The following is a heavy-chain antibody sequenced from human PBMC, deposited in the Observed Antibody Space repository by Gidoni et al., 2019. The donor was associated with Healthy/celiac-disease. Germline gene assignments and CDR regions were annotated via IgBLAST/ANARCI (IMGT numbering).Heavy chain of an antibody. CDR2: IDPSDPYT. CDR1: GYSCTSYW. Sequence: EVQLVQSGAEVKKPGESLRISCKGSGYSCTSYWISWVRQMPGKGLEWKGRIDPSDPYTNCSPSFQSHVTISADKSNSTAYLQWSSLKASDTAMYYCARHSSPVAANSDNWFDPWGQGTLVTVSS. CDR3: ARHSSPVAANSDNWFDP. D-gene: IGHD2-15*01. J-gene: IGHJ5*02. V-gene: IGHV5-10-1*03.